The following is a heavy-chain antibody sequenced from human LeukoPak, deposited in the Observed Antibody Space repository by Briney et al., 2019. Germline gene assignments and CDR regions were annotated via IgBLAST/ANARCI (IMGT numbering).Heavy chain of an antibody. CDR1: GSSFTSYW. CDR3: ARQGHNFFDY. Sequence: GASLRISCKGSGSSFTSYWISWVRQMPGKGLEWMGRIDPSDSYTNYSPSFQGHVTISADKSISTAYLQWSTLKASGTAMYYCARQGHNFFDYWGQGTLVTVSS. CDR2: IDPSDSYT. J-gene: IGHJ4*02. V-gene: IGHV5-10-1*01.